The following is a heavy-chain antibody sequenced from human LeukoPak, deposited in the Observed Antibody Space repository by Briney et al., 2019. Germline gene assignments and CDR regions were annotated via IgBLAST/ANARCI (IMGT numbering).Heavy chain of an antibody. CDR2: ISSSSSTI. Sequence: GGSLRLSCAASGFTFSSYSMNWVRQAPGKGLERVSYISSSSSTIYYADSVKGRFTISRDNAKNSLYLQMNSLRAEDTAVYYCASRSYYMDVWGKGTTVTVSS. CDR3: ASRSYYMDV. V-gene: IGHV3-48*04. CDR1: GFTFSSYS. J-gene: IGHJ6*03.